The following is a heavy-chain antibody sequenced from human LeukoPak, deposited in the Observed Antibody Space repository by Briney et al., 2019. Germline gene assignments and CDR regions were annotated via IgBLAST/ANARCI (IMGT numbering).Heavy chain of an antibody. Sequence: PGGSLRLSCAASGFTFSSYAMSWVRQAPGKGLEWVSAISGSGGTTYYTDSVKGRFSISRDNSKNTLYLQINSLRAEDTAVYYCAKDLGRRFYGMDVWGKGTTVSVSS. CDR2: ISGSGGTT. J-gene: IGHJ6*04. CDR3: AKDLGRRFYGMDV. V-gene: IGHV3-23*01. CDR1: GFTFSSYA.